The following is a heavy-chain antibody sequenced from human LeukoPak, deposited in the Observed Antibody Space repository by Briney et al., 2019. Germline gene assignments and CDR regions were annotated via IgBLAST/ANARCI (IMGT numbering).Heavy chain of an antibody. CDR2: INHSGST. Sequence: SETLSLTCAVYGGSFSGYYWSWIRQPPGKGLEWTGEINHSGSTNYNPSLKSRVTISVDTSKNQFSLKLSSVTAADTAVYYCARPYYYDSSGYYHYWGQGTLVTVSS. V-gene: IGHV4-34*01. CDR3: ARPYYYDSSGYYHY. CDR1: GGSFSGYY. D-gene: IGHD3-22*01. J-gene: IGHJ4*02.